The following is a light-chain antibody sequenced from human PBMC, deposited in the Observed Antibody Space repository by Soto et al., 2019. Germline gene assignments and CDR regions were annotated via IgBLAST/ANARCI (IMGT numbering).Light chain of an antibody. V-gene: IGKV3-15*01. J-gene: IGKJ4*01. CDR2: GAS. CDR3: QQYHTWPIT. CDR1: QGVSRK. Sequence: DIVMTQSPATLSVAPGERVTFSGRASQGVSRKLAWYQHKSGQAPRLLISGASTGATGIPASFSGSGSVTEFTRTISSLQSEDCAIYYWQQYHTWPITFGGGNKVEIK.